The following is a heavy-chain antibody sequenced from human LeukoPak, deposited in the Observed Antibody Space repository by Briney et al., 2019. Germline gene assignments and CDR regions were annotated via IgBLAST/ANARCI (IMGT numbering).Heavy chain of an antibody. CDR1: GYTFSAYD. CDR2: INTNTGNP. J-gene: IGHJ4*02. V-gene: IGHV7-4-1*01. CDR3: ARDLAVPGTARGY. Sequence: ASVKVSCKASGYTFSAYDIDWMRQAPGQGLEWMGGINTNTGNPTYAQDFTGRFVFSLDSSVSTAYLQIDSVEAEDTAVYFCARDLAVPGTARGYWGQGTLVTVFS. D-gene: IGHD6-19*01.